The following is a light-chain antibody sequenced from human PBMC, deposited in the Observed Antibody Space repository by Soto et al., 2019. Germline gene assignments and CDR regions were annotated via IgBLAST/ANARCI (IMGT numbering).Light chain of an antibody. CDR3: QQLNSYPLT. CDR1: QGISSY. J-gene: IGKJ4*01. V-gene: IGKV1-9*01. Sequence: IQLNQSPSSLSASVGDRVTITCRASQGISSYLAWYQQKPGKAPKLLIYAASTLQSGVPSRFSGSGSGTDFTLTISSLQPEDSATYYCQQLNSYPLTFGGGTKVDIK. CDR2: AAS.